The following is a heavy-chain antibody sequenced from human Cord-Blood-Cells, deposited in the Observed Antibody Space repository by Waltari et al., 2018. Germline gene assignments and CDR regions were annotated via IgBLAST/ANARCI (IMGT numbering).Heavy chain of an antibody. CDR3: AKDHYYDSSGYYG. Sequence: EVQLLESGGGLVQAGGYLRLPCAASGVTFSSYAMSWVRQAPGKGLEWVSAIRGSGGSTYYADSVKGRFTISRDNSKNTLYLQMNSLRAEDTAVYYCAKDHYYDSSGYYGWGQGTLVTVSS. J-gene: IGHJ4*02. CDR1: GVTFSSYA. D-gene: IGHD3-22*01. CDR2: IRGSGGST. V-gene: IGHV3-23*01.